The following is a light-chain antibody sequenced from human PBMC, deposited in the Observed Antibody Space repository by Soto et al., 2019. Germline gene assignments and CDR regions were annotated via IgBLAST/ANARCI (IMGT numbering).Light chain of an antibody. CDR1: QTVSSN. CDR3: QRYHDRREP. CDR2: GAS. V-gene: IGKV3-15*01. Sequence: ITQAPSSRSVSKGERATLSCRVSQTVSSNLAWYQHKPGQAPRLLIYGASTRATGIPARFSGRGSGTEFILTISIRQSEAFAVYYCQRYHDRREPFGGGTKVDIK. J-gene: IGKJ4*02.